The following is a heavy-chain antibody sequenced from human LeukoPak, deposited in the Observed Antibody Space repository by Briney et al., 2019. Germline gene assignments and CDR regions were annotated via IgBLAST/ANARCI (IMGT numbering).Heavy chain of an antibody. CDR1: GYTFTGYY. J-gene: IGHJ4*02. CDR3: ARAGDIVVVPAAIGISPSDY. Sequence: AAVRVSCRASGYTFTGYYMHWVRQAPGQGLEGRGWINPNSGGTNYAEKFQGRVTMTRDTSISTAYMAPSRLTSDDTAVYYCARAGDIVVVPAAIGISPSDYWGQGTLVTVSS. CDR2: INPNSGGT. V-gene: IGHV1-2*02. D-gene: IGHD2-2*02.